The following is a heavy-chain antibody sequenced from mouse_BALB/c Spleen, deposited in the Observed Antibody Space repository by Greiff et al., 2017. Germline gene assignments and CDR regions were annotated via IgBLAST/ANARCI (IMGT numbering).Heavy chain of an antibody. CDR2: IYPGSGST. CDR1: GYNFTSYW. Sequence: VHVKQPGAELVKPGTSVKLSCKASGYNFTSYWINWVKLRPGQGLEWIGDIYPGSGSTNYNEKFKSKATLTVDTSSSTAYMQLSSLASEDSALYYCARYYRYFDYWGQGTTLTVSS. CDR3: ARYYRYFDY. V-gene: IGHV1-55*01. D-gene: IGHD2-14*01. J-gene: IGHJ2*01.